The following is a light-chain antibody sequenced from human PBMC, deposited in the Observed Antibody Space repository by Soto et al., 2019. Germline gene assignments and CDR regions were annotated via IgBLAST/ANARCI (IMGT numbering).Light chain of an antibody. J-gene: IGLJ2*01. Sequence: QSVLTQPPSASGTPGQRVTISCSGSSSNIGSKYVYWYQQLPGTAPKLMIYDVSNRPSGVSNRFSGSKSGNTASLTISGLQAEDEADYYCSSYTSSSTVVFGGGTKLTVL. CDR1: SSNIGSKY. CDR2: DVS. CDR3: SSYTSSSTVV. V-gene: IGLV2-14*01.